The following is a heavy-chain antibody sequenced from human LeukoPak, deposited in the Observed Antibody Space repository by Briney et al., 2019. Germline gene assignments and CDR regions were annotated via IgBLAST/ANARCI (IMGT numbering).Heavy chain of an antibody. Sequence: NPSETLSLTCTVSGGSISSGDYYWSWIRQPPGKGLEWIGYIYYSGSTYYNPSLKSRVTISVDTSKNQFSLKLSSVTAADTAVYYCALTIFGVARRPEAFDTWGQGTMVTVSS. D-gene: IGHD3-3*01. CDR2: IYYSGST. V-gene: IGHV4-30-4*08. J-gene: IGHJ3*02. CDR1: GGSISSGDYY. CDR3: ALTIFGVARRPEAFDT.